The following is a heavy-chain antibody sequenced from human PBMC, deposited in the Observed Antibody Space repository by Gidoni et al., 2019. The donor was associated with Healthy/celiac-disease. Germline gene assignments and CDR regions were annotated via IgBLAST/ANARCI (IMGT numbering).Heavy chain of an antibody. CDR1: GGSFSGYY. CDR3: ARGNKRYFYYYYGMDV. Sequence: QVQLQQWGAGLLKPSETLSLTCAVYGGSFSGYYWSWIRQPPGKGLEWIGEINHSGSTNYNPSLKSRVTISVDTSKNQFSLKLSSVTAADTAVYYCARGNKRYFYYYYGMDVWGQGTTVTVSS. CDR2: INHSGST. V-gene: IGHV4-34*01. J-gene: IGHJ6*02.